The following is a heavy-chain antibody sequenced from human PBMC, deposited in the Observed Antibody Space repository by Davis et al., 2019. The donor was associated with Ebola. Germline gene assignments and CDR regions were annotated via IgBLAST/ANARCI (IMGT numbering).Heavy chain of an antibody. CDR3: AREGPYYYDSSGYLRSTSEYFQH. Sequence: SETLSLTCTVSGGSISSYYWSWIRQPPGKGLEWIGYIYYSGSTYYNPSLKSRVTISVDTSKNQFSLKLSSVTAADTAVYYCAREGPYYYDSSGYLRSTSEYFQHWGQGTLVTVSS. CDR2: IYYSGST. CDR1: GGSISSYY. V-gene: IGHV4-59*12. J-gene: IGHJ1*01. D-gene: IGHD3-22*01.